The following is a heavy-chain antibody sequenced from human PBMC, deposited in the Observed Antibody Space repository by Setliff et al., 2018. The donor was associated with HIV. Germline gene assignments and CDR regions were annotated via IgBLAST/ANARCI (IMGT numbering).Heavy chain of an antibody. CDR1: GYTFTDYF. CDR3: ARAYSANYRGGGHFDY. V-gene: IGHV1-2*02. J-gene: IGHJ4*02. D-gene: IGHD1-7*01. Sequence: ASVKVSCKTSGYTFTDYFIHWVRQAPGQGLEWMGWINPKSGATNFAQKFQVRVTMTRDTSINTAHMEVNRLRSDDTAIYYCARAYSANYRGGGHFDYWGQGTLVTVSS. CDR2: INPKSGAT.